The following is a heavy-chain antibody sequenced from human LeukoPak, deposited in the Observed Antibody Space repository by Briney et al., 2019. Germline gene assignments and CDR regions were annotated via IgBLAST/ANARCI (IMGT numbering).Heavy chain of an antibody. CDR3: ARDGPIAAAGPKLYYYYMDV. J-gene: IGHJ6*03. V-gene: IGHV1-18*01. D-gene: IGHD6-13*01. CDR2: ISAYNGNT. CDR1: GYTFTSYG. Sequence: ASVKLSCNASGYTFTSYGISWVRQAPGQGLEWMGWISAYNGNTNYAQKLQGRVTMTTDTSTSTAYMELRSLRSDDTAVYYCARDGPIAAAGPKLYYYYMDVWGKGTTVTVSS.